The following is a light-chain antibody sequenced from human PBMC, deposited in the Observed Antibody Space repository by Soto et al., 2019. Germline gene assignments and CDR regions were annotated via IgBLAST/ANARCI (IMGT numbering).Light chain of an antibody. Sequence: QSVLTQPPSASGTPGQRVTISCSGSSSNIGSNTVNWYQQLPGTAPKLLIYSNNQRPSGVPDRFSGSKSGTSASLAISGLQYDDEADYYCAAWDDSLNGVVFGGGTQLTVL. CDR2: SNN. CDR1: SSNIGSNT. V-gene: IGLV1-44*01. J-gene: IGLJ2*01. CDR3: AAWDDSLNGVV.